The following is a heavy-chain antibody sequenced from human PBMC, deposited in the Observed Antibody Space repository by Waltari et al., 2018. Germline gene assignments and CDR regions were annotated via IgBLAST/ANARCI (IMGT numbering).Heavy chain of an antibody. CDR2: INRDGSA. V-gene: IGHV4-34*01. J-gene: IGHJ6*02. Sequence: QAQLHQWGAGLLKPSETLSLTCAVSGGSFSGYFWRWIRQSPGKGLEWIGEINRDGSADSNPSLKSRVGMSLDTIKSQVSLSLSSVTAADAAVYYCARVGDYHGSGRFGLDVWGRGTRVTVSS. D-gene: IGHD3-10*01. CDR3: ARVGDYHGSGRFGLDV. CDR1: GGSFSGYF.